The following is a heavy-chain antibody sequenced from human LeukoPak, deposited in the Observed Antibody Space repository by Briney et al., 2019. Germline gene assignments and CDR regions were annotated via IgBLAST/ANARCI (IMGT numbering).Heavy chain of an antibody. Sequence: PSETLSLTCTVSGGSISSYYWSWIRQPPGKGLEWIGYIYYSGTTNYNPSLKSRVTISVDTSNNQFSLKLSSLTAADTAVYYCARQHTRGAVVALVDYWGQGTLVTVSS. D-gene: IGHD3-22*01. CDR3: ARQHTRGAVVALVDY. CDR2: IYYSGTT. V-gene: IGHV4-59*08. J-gene: IGHJ4*02. CDR1: GGSISSYY.